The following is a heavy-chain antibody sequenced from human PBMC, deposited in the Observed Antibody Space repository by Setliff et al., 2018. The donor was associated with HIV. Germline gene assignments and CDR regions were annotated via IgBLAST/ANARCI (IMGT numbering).Heavy chain of an antibody. CDR3: AIRPYYFDNNIS. V-gene: IGHV1-69-2*01. D-gene: IGHD3-22*01. J-gene: IGHJ4*02. Sequence: ASVKVSCKASGYTFSAYYIHWVRQAPGQGLEWMGRIDPEDGQTIYAEKFQGRVTITADTSTDTAYMQLSSLGSEDTAVYYCAIRPYYFDNNISWGQGTLVTVSS. CDR2: IDPEDGQT. CDR1: GYTFSAYY.